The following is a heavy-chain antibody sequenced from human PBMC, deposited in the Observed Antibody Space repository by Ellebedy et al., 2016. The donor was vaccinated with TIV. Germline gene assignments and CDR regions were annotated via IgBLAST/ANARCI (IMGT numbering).Heavy chain of an antibody. CDR3: ARQIGGYGGRFDP. J-gene: IGHJ5*02. CDR2: IFYTGVT. D-gene: IGHD4-23*01. V-gene: IGHV4-39*01. CDR1: GDSIATSSYY. Sequence: MPLETLSLTCSVSGDSIATSSYYWAWIRQPPGKGLEWIGSIFYTGVTYYNSSLESRVTISVDTSKNQFSLQLRSVTVADTTLYYCARQIGGYGGRFDPWGQGARVTVSS.